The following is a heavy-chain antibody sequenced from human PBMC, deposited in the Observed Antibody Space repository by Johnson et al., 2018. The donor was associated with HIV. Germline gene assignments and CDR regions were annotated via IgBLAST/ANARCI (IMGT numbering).Heavy chain of an antibody. D-gene: IGHD1-20*01. J-gene: IGHJ3*02. Sequence: QVQLVESGGGVVQPGGSLRLSCAASGFAFSNYAMHWVRQAPGKGLEWVAVISYDGSNKYYADSVKGRFTISRDNSKTTLYLQMNSLRAEDTAVYYCARDNWNDADGAFDIWGQGTMVTVSS. CDR2: ISYDGSNK. CDR1: GFAFSNYA. V-gene: IGHV3-30-3*01. CDR3: ARDNWNDADGAFDI.